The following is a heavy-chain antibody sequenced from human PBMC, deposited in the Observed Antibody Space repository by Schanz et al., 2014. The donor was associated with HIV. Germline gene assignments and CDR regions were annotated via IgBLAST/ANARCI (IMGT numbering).Heavy chain of an antibody. Sequence: EVQMLESGGGSVQPGGSLRLSCAASGFTFSNFAMSWVRQAPGKGLEWVSRISGSAVSTFYAGSVKGRFAISRDKSKNTLYLQMNSLRVEDTAVYYCAKMARSVAANTNFDYWGQGTLVTVSP. CDR3: AKMARSVAANTNFDY. CDR2: ISGSAVST. CDR1: GFTFSNFA. D-gene: IGHD6-19*01. J-gene: IGHJ4*02. V-gene: IGHV3-23*01.